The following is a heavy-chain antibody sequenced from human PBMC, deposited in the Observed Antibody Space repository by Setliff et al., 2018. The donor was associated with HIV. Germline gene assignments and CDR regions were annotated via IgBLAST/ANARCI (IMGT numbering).Heavy chain of an antibody. CDR3: TKHLGGYINSFFDY. V-gene: IGHV3-30*18. Sequence: LRLSCAASKFTFSYHGMHWVRQAPGKGLEWVAVISFDGSKKNYADSVKGRFTISRDNSNNILYLQMNNLRGDDTALYYCTKHLGGYINSFFDYWTRGTLVTVSS. J-gene: IGHJ4*02. CDR1: KFTFSYHG. CDR2: ISFDGSKK. D-gene: IGHD1-26*01.